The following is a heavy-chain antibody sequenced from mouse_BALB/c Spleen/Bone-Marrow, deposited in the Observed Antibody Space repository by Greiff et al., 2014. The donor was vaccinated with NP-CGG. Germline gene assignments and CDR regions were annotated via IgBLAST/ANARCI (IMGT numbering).Heavy chain of an antibody. CDR1: GYRFNSYW. CDR3: ARLGIRSFDY. J-gene: IGHJ2*01. D-gene: IGHD3-1*01. Sequence: QVQLQQSGADLLKPGASVKISCKATGYRFNSYWLEWVKQRPGHGLEWIGEILPGSGSTNFNEKFKGKATLTAYTSSNTAYMQISSLTSDDSAVYYGARLGIRSFDYWGQGTTLTVSS. V-gene: IGHV1-9*01. CDR2: ILPGSGST.